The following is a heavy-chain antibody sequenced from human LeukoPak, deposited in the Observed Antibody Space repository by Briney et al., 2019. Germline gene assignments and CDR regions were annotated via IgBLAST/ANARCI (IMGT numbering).Heavy chain of an antibody. CDR3: AADRGRGGGLELDY. D-gene: IGHD1-7*01. CDR1: GFTFTSSA. Sequence: SVKVSCKASGFTFTSSAIQWVRQARGQRLEWIGWIVVGSGNTNYAQKFQERVTITRDMSTSTAYMELSSLRSEDTAVYYCAADRGRGGGLELDYWGQGTLVTVSS. J-gene: IGHJ4*02. CDR2: IVVGSGNT. V-gene: IGHV1-58*02.